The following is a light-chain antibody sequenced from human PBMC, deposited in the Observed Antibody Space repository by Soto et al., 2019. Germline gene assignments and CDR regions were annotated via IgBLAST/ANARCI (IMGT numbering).Light chain of an antibody. J-gene: IGKJ5*01. V-gene: IGKV3D-15*01. CDR1: QSVSSSF. CDR2: GAS. CDR3: QQYDNWPPT. Sequence: EIVLTQSPGTLSLSRGERATLSCRASQSVSSSFLAWYQQKVGQAPRLLIYGASTRATGIPARFSGSGSGTEFTLTINSLQSEDFVVYYCQQYDNWPPTFGQGTRLEIK.